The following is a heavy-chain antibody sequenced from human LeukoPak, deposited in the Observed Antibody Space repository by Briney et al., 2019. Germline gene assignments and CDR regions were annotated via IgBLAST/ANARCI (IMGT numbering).Heavy chain of an antibody. CDR3: ARGYDSSGYEYFDY. V-gene: IGHV4-59*01. CDR2: IYYSGST. CDR1: GGSISSYY. J-gene: IGHJ4*02. D-gene: IGHD3-22*01. Sequence: PSETLSLTCTVSGGSISSYYWSWIRQPPGKGLEWIGYIYYSGSTNYNPSLKSRVTISVDTSKNQFFLKLSSVTAADTAVYYCARGYDSSGYEYFDYWGQGTLVTVSS.